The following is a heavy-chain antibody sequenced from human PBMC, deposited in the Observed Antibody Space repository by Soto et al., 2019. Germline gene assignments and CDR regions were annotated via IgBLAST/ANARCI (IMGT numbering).Heavy chain of an antibody. Sequence: SETLSLTCTVSGGSISSYYWSWIRQPPGKGLEWIGYIYYSGSTNYNPSLKSRVTISVDTSKNQFSLKLSSVTAADTAVYYCARHRIGQQLVLLDGWFDPWGQGTLVTVSS. CDR3: ARHRIGQQLVLLDGWFDP. CDR1: GGSISSYY. CDR2: IYYSGST. J-gene: IGHJ5*02. D-gene: IGHD6-13*01. V-gene: IGHV4-59*08.